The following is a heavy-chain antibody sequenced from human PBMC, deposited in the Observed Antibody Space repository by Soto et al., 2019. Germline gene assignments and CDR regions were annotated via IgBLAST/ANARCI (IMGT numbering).Heavy chain of an antibody. V-gene: IGHV1-18*01. CDR3: ARGMVYASHYYYYGMDV. CDR1: GYTFTSYG. CDR2: ISAYNGNT. Sequence: ASVKVSCKASGYTFTSYGISWVRQAPGQGLEWMGWISAYNGNTNYAQKRQGRVTMTTDTSTSTAYMELRSLRSDDTAVYYCARGMVYASHYYYYGMDVWGQGTTVTVSS. J-gene: IGHJ6*02. D-gene: IGHD2-8*01.